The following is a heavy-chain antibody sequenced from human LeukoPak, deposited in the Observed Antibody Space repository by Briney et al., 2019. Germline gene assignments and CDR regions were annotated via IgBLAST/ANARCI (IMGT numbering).Heavy chain of an antibody. Sequence: ASVKVSCKASGGTFSSYAISWVRQAPGQGLEWMGGIIPIFGTASYAQKFQGRVTITADESTSTAYMELSSLRSEDTAVYYCARDPGYYDSSGYYRDYWGQGTLVTVSS. J-gene: IGHJ4*02. D-gene: IGHD3-22*01. CDR2: IIPIFGTA. V-gene: IGHV1-69*13. CDR1: GGTFSSYA. CDR3: ARDPGYYDSSGYYRDY.